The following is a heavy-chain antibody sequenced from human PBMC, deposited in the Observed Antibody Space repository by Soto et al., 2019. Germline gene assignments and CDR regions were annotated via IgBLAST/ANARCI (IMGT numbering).Heavy chain of an antibody. Sequence: QVQLMQSGAEVKKPGASVKVSCKASGYSFSSYGISWVRQAPGQGLEWMGWISTYNPKIKYAQNLQDRVTMITDTSTNTAYLELRSLTSDDTAVYYCAKLTSSGSIFDYWGQGTLVTVSS. CDR1: GYSFSSYG. V-gene: IGHV1-18*01. J-gene: IGHJ4*02. CDR2: ISTYNPKI. CDR3: AKLTSSGSIFDY. D-gene: IGHD6-6*01.